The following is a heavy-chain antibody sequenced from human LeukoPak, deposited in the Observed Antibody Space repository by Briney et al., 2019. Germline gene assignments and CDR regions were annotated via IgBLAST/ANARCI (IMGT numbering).Heavy chain of an antibody. Sequence: GGSLRLSCTASGFIFSNYAMSWVRQAPGQGLEWVSSIHGSGGSTYYADSVKGRFTISRDNSKNTLYLQMNSLRAGDTALYYCAKNYASGTYNIDYWGQGTLVTVSS. CDR1: GFIFSNYA. V-gene: IGHV3-23*01. D-gene: IGHD3-16*01. CDR3: AKNYASGTYNIDY. CDR2: IHGSGGST. J-gene: IGHJ4*02.